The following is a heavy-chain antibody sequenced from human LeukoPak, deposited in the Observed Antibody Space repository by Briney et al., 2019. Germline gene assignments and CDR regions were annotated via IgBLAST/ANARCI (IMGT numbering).Heavy chain of an antibody. Sequence: ASVKVSCKASGYTFTSYGISWVRQAPGQGLEWVAWISGYNGNTNYAQKLQGRVTMTTDTSTSTAYMELMSLRSDDTAVYYCARGGLYGGSPDYWGQGTLVIVSS. J-gene: IGHJ4*02. V-gene: IGHV1-18*01. D-gene: IGHD1-26*01. CDR3: ARGGLYGGSPDY. CDR1: GYTFTSYG. CDR2: ISGYNGNT.